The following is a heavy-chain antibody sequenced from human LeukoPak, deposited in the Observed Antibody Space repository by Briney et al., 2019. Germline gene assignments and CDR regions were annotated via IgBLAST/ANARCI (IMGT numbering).Heavy chain of an antibody. D-gene: IGHD1-26*01. CDR1: GYTFTGYY. CDR2: INPNSGGT. CDR3: ARDAALIVGATTLNWFDP. Sequence: GASVTVSCKASGYTFTGYYMHWVRQAPGQGVEWMGWINPNSGGTNYAQKFQGRVTMTRDTSISTAYMELSRLRSDDTAVYYCARDAALIVGATTLNWFDPWGQGTLVTVSS. V-gene: IGHV1-2*02. J-gene: IGHJ5*02.